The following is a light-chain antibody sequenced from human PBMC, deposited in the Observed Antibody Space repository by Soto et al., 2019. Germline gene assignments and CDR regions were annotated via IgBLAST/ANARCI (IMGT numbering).Light chain of an antibody. CDR1: QSVSGY. J-gene: IGKJ4*01. CDR2: DAS. Sequence: EIVLTQSPANLSLSPGNRATLSCRASQSVSGYLAWYQQKPGQAPRLLIYDASNRASGIPARFSGSGSGTDFTLPITSLEPEDFAVYYCQQRSNWPSTFGGGTKVEIK. CDR3: QQRSNWPST. V-gene: IGKV3-11*01.